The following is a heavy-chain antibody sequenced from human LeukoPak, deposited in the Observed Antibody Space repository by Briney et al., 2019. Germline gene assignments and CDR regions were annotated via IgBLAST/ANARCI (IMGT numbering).Heavy chain of an antibody. CDR1: GFTFSSYS. J-gene: IGHJ4*02. CDR2: INKDGGEK. Sequence: GGSLRLSCAASGFTFSSYSMNWVRQAPGKGLERVANINKDGGEKYYMESVKGRFTISRDNAKNSLYLQVNSLTVEDTAVYYCARDMGWQQFDQWGQGTLVTVSS. CDR3: ARDMGWQQFDQ. V-gene: IGHV3-7*01. D-gene: IGHD5-24*01.